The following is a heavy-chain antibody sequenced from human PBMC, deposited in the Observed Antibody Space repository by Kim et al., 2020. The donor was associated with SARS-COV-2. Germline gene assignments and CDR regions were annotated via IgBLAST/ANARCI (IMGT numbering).Heavy chain of an antibody. CDR1: GFTFSSYG. CDR3: AREGGSGWFGY. V-gene: IGHV3-33*05. Sequence: GGSLRLSCAASGFTFSSYGMHWVRQAPGKGLEWVAVISYDGSNKYYADSVKGRFTISRDNSKNTLYLQMNSLRAEDTAVYYCAREGGSGWFGYWGQGTLVTVSS. D-gene: IGHD6-19*01. J-gene: IGHJ5*01. CDR2: ISYDGSNK.